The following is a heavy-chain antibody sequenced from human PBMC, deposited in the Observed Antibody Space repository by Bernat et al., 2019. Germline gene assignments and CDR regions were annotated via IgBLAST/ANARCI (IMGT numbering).Heavy chain of an antibody. V-gene: IGHV4-31*03. CDR1: GGSISSGGYY. CDR3: ASSRTTYTAMAGGDFDY. CDR2: IYYSGST. Sequence: QQQLQESGPGLVKPSQTLSLTCTVSGGSISSGGYYWSWIRQHPGKGLEWIGYIYYSGSTYYNPSLKSRVTISVDTSKNQFSLKLSSVTAADTAVYYCASSRTTYTAMAGGDFDYWGQGTLVTVSS. D-gene: IGHD5-18*01. J-gene: IGHJ4*02.